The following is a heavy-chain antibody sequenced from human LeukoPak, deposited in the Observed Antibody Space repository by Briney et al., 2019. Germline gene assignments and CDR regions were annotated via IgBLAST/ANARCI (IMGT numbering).Heavy chain of an antibody. CDR1: GVTVISNY. Sequence: PGGSLRVYCEAPGVTVISNYLSWGRLATGKGLAWVSVIYSSGTTHYADSVTGRFTISRDNSQNTLFLQMNSLRAEDTAVYYCAKLYDILSGHFDYWGQGTLGTVSS. V-gene: IGHV3-53*01. CDR2: IYSSGTT. J-gene: IGHJ4*02. CDR3: AKLYDILSGHFDY. D-gene: IGHD3-9*01.